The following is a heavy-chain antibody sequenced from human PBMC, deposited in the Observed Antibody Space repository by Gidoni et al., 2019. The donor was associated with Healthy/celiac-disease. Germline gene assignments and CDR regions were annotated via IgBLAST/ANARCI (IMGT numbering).Heavy chain of an antibody. CDR1: GFTFSSFW. CDR2: IKQEGSEK. CDR3: ARDRWGYSSSWYYFDY. D-gene: IGHD6-13*01. Sequence: EVQLVVSGGGLVQPGGSLRLSCAASGFTFSSFWMSWVRQAPGKGREWVDNIKQEGSEKYYVDSVKGRLTIYRNNAKNSLYLQKNSLRAEDTAVDYCARDRWGYSSSWYYFDYWGQGTLVTVSS. V-gene: IGHV3-7*04. J-gene: IGHJ4*02.